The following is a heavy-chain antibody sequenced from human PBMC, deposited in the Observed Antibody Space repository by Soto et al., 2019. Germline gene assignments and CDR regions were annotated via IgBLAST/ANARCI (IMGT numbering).Heavy chain of an antibody. CDR2: IIPILGIA. J-gene: IGHJ6*03. D-gene: IGHD2-2*01. CDR3: ARGRGKDIVVVPAAMAEYYYYYMDV. CDR1: GGTFSSYT. V-gene: IGHV1-69*02. Sequence: SVKVSCKASGGTFSSYTISWVRQAPGQGLEWMGRIIPILGIANYAQKFQGRVTITADKSTSTAYMELSSLRSEDTAVYYCARGRGKDIVVVPAAMAEYYYYYMDVWGKGTTVTVSS.